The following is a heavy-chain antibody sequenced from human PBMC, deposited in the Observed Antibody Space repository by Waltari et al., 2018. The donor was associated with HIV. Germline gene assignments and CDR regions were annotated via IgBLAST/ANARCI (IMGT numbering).Heavy chain of an antibody. J-gene: IGHJ4*02. D-gene: IGHD6-19*01. CDR3: ARGPYSSGWYYFDY. CDR1: GGSISSSSYY. Sequence: QLQLQESGPGLVKPSETLSLTCTVPGGSISSSSYYWGWIRPPPGKGLEWIGSIYYSGSTYYNPSLKSRVTISVDTSKNQFSLKLSSVTAADTAVYYCARGPYSSGWYYFDYWGQGTLVTVSS. V-gene: IGHV4-39*07. CDR2: IYYSGST.